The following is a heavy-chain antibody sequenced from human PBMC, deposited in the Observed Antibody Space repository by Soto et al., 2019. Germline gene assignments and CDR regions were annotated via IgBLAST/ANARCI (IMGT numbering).Heavy chain of an antibody. Sequence: PGGSLRLSCAASGFTFDDYAMHWVRQAPGKGQEWVSGISWNSGSIGYADSVKGRFTISRDNAKNSLYLQMNSLRAEDTALYYCAKEIVAVAGWSGFDYRGQGTLVTVSS. CDR2: ISWNSGSI. V-gene: IGHV3-9*01. CDR1: GFTFDDYA. J-gene: IGHJ4*02. CDR3: AKEIVAVAGWSGFDY. D-gene: IGHD6-19*01.